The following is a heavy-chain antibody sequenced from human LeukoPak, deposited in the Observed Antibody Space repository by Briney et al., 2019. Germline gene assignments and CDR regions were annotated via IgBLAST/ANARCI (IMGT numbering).Heavy chain of an antibody. V-gene: IGHV3-23*01. CDR2: ISGGGITT. D-gene: IGHD6-19*01. CDR1: GFTFSNYA. CDR3: PRQSYASGWNPFDY. J-gene: IGHJ4*02. Sequence: PGGSLRLSCAASGFTFSNYAMSWVRQAPGKGLEWVSTISGGGITTHYADSAKGRFTISRDNSKNTMFLQMNSLRADDTAVYYCPRQSYASGWNPFDYWGQGILVTVSS.